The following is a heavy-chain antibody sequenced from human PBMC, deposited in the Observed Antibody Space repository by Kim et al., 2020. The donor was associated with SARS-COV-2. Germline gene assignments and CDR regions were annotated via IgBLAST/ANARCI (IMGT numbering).Heavy chain of an antibody. CDR2: ISWNSGSI. D-gene: IGHD3-22*01. V-gene: IGHV3-9*01. CDR1: GFTFDDYA. Sequence: GGSLRLSCAASGFTFDDYAMHWVRQAPGKGLEWVSGISWNSGSIGYADSVKGRFTISRDNAKNSLYLQMNSLRAEDTALYYCARGDSSGYLYYFDYWGQGTLVTVSS. CDR3: ARGDSSGYLYYFDY. J-gene: IGHJ4*02.